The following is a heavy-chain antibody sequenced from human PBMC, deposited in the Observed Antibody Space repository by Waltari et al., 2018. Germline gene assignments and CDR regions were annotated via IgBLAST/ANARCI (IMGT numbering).Heavy chain of an antibody. D-gene: IGHD1-26*01. CDR2: INPNSGGT. V-gene: IGHV1-2*06. CDR1: GSTFTGYY. J-gene: IGHJ5*02. CDR3: ARAFLVGAIPTTLYFDP. Sequence: QVQLVQSGAEVKKPGASVKVSCKASGSTFTGYYMHWVRQAPGQGLEWMGRINPNSGGTNYAQKFQGRVTMTRDTSISTAYMELSRLRSDDTAVYYCARAFLVGAIPTTLYFDPWGQGTLVTVSS.